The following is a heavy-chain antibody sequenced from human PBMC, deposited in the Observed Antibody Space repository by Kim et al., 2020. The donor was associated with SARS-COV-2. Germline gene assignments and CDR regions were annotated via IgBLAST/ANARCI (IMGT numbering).Heavy chain of an antibody. Sequence: SETLSLTCTVYGASIDSVSYYWVWIRQPPGKGLEWVGSIYYSGSTYYYPSLTSRVTISLDMSKRPFSLRLTSVTAADTAVYFCARTPYVEVYQYYLNSWGQGTLVTAS. V-gene: IGHV4-39*07. CDR1: GASIDSVSYY. CDR2: IYYSGST. CDR3: ARTPYVEVYQYYLNS. D-gene: IGHD2-2*01. J-gene: IGHJ4*02.